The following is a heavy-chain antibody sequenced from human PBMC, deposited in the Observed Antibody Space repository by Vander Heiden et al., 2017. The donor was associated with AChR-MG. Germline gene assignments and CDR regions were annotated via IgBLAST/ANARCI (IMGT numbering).Heavy chain of an antibody. Sequence: QVQLQQWGAGLLTPSETLSLTCAVYGGSFSGYYWSWIRQPPGKGLEWIGEINHSGSTNYNPSLKSRVTISVDTSKNQFSLKLSSVTAADTAVYYCARGWYDYVWGSYRLTTYYFDYWGQGTLVTVSS. CDR2: INHSGST. D-gene: IGHD3-16*02. J-gene: IGHJ4*02. CDR3: ARGWYDYVWGSYRLTTYYFDY. V-gene: IGHV4-34*01. CDR1: GGSFSGYY.